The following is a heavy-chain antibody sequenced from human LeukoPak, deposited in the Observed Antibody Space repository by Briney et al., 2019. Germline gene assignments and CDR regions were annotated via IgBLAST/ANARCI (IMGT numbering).Heavy chain of an antibody. D-gene: IGHD3-3*01. CDR1: GGTFSIYA. V-gene: IGHV1-69*01. J-gene: IGHJ5*02. CDR3: ARDHYDFWSGSQGDNWFDP. CDR2: IIPIFGTA. Sequence: GASVKVSCKASGGTFSIYAISWVRQAPGQGLEWMGGIIPIFGTANYAQKFQGRVTITADESTSTAYMELSSLRSEDTAVYYCARDHYDFWSGSQGDNWFDPWGQGTLVTVSS.